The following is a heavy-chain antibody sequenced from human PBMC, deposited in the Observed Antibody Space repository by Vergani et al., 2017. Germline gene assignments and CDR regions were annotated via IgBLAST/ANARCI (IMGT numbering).Heavy chain of an antibody. Sequence: EVQLVESGGGLVQPGGSLRLSCAASGFTFSNYWMSWVRQAPGKGLEWVANIKQDGSDKYYVDSVKGRFTISRDTAKNSLYLQMNSLRAEDTAVYYCARSGGTTYYYYYYMDVWGKGTTVTVSS. CDR2: IKQDGSDK. J-gene: IGHJ6*03. CDR3: ARSGGTTYYYYYYMDV. D-gene: IGHD1-1*01. V-gene: IGHV3-7*01. CDR1: GFTFSNYW.